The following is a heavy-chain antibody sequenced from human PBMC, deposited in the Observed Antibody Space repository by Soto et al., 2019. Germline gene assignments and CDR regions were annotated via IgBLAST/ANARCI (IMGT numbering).Heavy chain of an antibody. CDR1: GYTFTSYY. V-gene: IGHV1-46*01. J-gene: IGHJ4*02. D-gene: IGHD1-26*01. CDR2: INPSGGST. CDR3: AREAIVGATKDY. Sequence: ASVKVSCKASGYTFTSYYMHWVQQAPGQGLEWMGIINPSGGSTSYAQKFQGRVTMTRDTSTSTVYMELSSLRSEDTAVYYCAREAIVGATKDYWGQGTLVTVSS.